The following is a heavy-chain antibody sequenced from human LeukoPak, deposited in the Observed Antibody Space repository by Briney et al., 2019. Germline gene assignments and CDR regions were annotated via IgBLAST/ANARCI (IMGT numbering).Heavy chain of an antibody. J-gene: IGHJ4*02. CDR2: IIPIFGTA. V-gene: IGHV1-69*05. CDR1: GGTFSSYA. Sequence: SVKVSCKASGGTFSSYAISWVRQAPGQGLEWMGGIIPIFGTANYAQKFQGRVTITTDESTSTAYMELSSLRSEDTSVYYCARARHITIFGVAPENYFDYWGQGTLVTVSS. D-gene: IGHD3-3*01. CDR3: ARARHITIFGVAPENYFDY.